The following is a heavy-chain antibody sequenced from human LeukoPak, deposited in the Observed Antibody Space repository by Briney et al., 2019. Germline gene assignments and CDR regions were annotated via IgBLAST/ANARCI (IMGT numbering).Heavy chain of an antibody. J-gene: IGHJ4*02. CDR2: IKPSGGST. V-gene: IGHV1-46*01. Sequence: ASVEVSCKASGYTFTSYYMHWVRQAPGQGLEWMGIIKPSGGSTSYAQKFQGRVTMTRDTSISTAYMELSRLRSDDTAVYYCARGAIVPAAPRDYWGQGTLVTVSS. CDR1: GYTFTSYY. D-gene: IGHD2-2*01. CDR3: ARGAIVPAAPRDY.